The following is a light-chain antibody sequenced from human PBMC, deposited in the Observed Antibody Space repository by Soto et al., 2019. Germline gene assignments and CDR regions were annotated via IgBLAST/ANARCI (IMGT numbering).Light chain of an antibody. CDR1: SSDIGSYSR. CDR3: CSYAGSSTTDG. CDR2: DVS. V-gene: IGLV2-23*02. Sequence: QSFLSPPASGSGTPGQSITSSCTRTSSDIGSYSRVSCYQHHPGKAPKLMIYDVSKRPSAVSNRFCASKSGNTASLTISGLQAEDEADYYCCSYAGSSTTDGVGYGTKVTVL. J-gene: IGLJ1*01.